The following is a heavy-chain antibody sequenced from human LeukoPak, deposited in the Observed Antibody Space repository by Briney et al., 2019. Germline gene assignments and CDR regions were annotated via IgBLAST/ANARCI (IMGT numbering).Heavy chain of an antibody. CDR1: GGSISSGDYY. J-gene: IGHJ4*02. Sequence: SETLSLTCTVSGGSISSGDYYWSWIRQPPGKGLEWIGYIYYSGSTYYNPSLKSRVTISVDTSKNQFSLKLSSVTAADTAVYYCARDRVWYSSGWYRGLDYWGQGTLVTVSS. V-gene: IGHV4-30-4*01. D-gene: IGHD6-19*01. CDR2: IYYSGST. CDR3: ARDRVWYSSGWYRGLDY.